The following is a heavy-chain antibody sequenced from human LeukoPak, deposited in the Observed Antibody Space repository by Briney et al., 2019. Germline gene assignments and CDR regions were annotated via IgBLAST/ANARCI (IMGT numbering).Heavy chain of an antibody. CDR3: ARETRSGSKTYEF. CDR2: ISSGSDFI. CDR1: GFIFSDYY. Sequence: PGGSLRLSCAASGFIFSDYYMTWIRQAPGKGLEWVSYISSGSDFITYADSVKGRFTISRDNAKNSLYLHMNSLGADDMAVYYCARETRSGSKTYEFWGQGTLVTVSS. D-gene: IGHD3-3*01. V-gene: IGHV3-11*05. J-gene: IGHJ4*02.